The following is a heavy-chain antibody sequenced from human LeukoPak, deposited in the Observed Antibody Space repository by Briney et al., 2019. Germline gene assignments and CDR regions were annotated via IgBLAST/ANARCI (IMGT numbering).Heavy chain of an antibody. Sequence: PGGSLRLSCAASGFTFSNYGIHWVRQAPGKGLEWVAVISYDESNKYYADSVMGRFTISRDNSKNTLYLQMNSLRAEDTAVYYCARDLWVGATWNGMDVWGQGTTVTVSS. CDR1: GFTFSNYG. V-gene: IGHV3-30*03. J-gene: IGHJ6*02. CDR2: ISYDESNK. CDR3: ARDLWVGATWNGMDV. D-gene: IGHD1-26*01.